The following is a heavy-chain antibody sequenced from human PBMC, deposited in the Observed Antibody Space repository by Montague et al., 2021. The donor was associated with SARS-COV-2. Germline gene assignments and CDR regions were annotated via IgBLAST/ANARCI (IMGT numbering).Heavy chain of an antibody. CDR2: IWFDGSQK. D-gene: IGHD1-14*01. CDR1: GFTFSSYA. V-gene: IGHV3-33*08. CDR3: ARAREHHSHLFGMDV. J-gene: IGHJ6*02. Sequence: SLRLSCAASGFTFSSYAMYWVRQAPRKGLEWVAVIWFDGSQKYYVDPLKGRFSISRDNFNNTLFLEMHSLRAEDSALYYCARAREHHSHLFGMDVWGQGTTVIVSS.